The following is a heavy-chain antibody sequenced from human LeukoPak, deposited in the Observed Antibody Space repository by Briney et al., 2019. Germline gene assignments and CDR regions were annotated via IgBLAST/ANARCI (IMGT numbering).Heavy chain of an antibody. J-gene: IGHJ4*02. D-gene: IGHD3-16*02. CDR1: GYTFTGYY. CDR3: ARDGSYIGGVIVSGDY. Sequence: ASVKVSCKASGYTFTGYYMHWVRQAPGQGLEWMGWISAYNGNTNYAQKLQGRVTMTTDTSTSTAYMELRSLRSDDTAVYYCARDGSYIGGVIVSGDYWGQGTLVTVSS. V-gene: IGHV1-18*04. CDR2: ISAYNGNT.